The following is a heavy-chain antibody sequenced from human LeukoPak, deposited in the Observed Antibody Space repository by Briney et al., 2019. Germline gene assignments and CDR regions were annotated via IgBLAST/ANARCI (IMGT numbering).Heavy chain of an antibody. CDR1: GFTFSSYG. V-gene: IGHV3-33*06. J-gene: IGHJ5*02. Sequence: GRSLRLSCAASGFTFSSYGMHWVRQAPGKGLEWVAVIWYDGSNKYYADSVKGRFTISRGNSKNTLYLQMNSLRAEDTAVYYCAKAGASSGYRYNWFDPWGQGTLVTVSS. CDR2: IWYDGSNK. CDR3: AKAGASSGYRYNWFDP. D-gene: IGHD3-22*01.